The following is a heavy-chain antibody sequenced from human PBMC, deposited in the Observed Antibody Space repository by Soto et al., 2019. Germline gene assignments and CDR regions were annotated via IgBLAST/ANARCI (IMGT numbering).Heavy chain of an antibody. CDR3: ARSLTGYYYFDN. J-gene: IGHJ4*02. CDR2: IYSGGST. V-gene: IGHV3-66*01. CDR1: GFTVSSSY. D-gene: IGHD3-9*01. Sequence: PGGSLRLSCAASGFTVSSSYMSWVRQAPGKGLEWVSVIYSGGSTYYADSVNGRFTISRDNSKNTVYLQMNSLRAEDTAVYYCARSLTGYYYFDNWGQGTLVTVSS.